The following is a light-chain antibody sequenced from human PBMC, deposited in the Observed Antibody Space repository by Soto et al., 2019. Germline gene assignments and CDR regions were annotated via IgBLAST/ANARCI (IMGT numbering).Light chain of an antibody. V-gene: IGLV2-11*01. Sequence: QSELTQPRSVSGSPGQSVTISCTGTSSDVGDYNFVSWYQHYAGKAPKLIIYDVTKRLSGVPGRFSGSKSGNTASLTISGLQAEDEADYYCYSYAGTYTWVFGGGTKLTVL. J-gene: IGLJ3*02. CDR2: DVT. CDR3: YSYAGTYTWV. CDR1: SSDVGDYNF.